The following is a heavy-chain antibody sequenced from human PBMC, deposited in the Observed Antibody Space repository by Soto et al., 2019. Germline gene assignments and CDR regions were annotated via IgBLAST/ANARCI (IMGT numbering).Heavy chain of an antibody. J-gene: IGHJ6*02. D-gene: IGHD6-19*01. CDR2: INFSAGTT. Sequence: QVQLVQSGAELKKPGVSVKVSCEASGYPFTTYFMNWVRQAPGQGLEWLGVINFSAGTTSYAQKFQGRVTMTRDTSTSTAYMELSILRSEDTAVYYCATSGQSSGWSSYAMGVWGQGTTVTVSS. V-gene: IGHV1-46*01. CDR3: ATSGQSSGWSSYAMGV. CDR1: GYPFTTYF.